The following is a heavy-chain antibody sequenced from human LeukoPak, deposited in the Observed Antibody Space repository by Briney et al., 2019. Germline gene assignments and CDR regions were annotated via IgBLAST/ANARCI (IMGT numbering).Heavy chain of an antibody. CDR1: GFTFSDYY. J-gene: IGHJ4*02. CDR3: ARVVGALFDY. CDR2: ISSSSTYT. Sequence: PGGSLRLSCAASGFTFSDYYMSWLRQAPGKGLEWVSYISSSSTYTNYADSVKGRFTISRDNAKNSLYLQMNSLRAEDTAVYYCARVVGALFDYWGQGTLVTVSS. V-gene: IGHV3-11*05. D-gene: IGHD1-26*01.